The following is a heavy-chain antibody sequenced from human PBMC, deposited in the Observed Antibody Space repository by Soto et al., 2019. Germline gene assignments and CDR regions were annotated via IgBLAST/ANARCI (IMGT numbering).Heavy chain of an antibody. D-gene: IGHD3-10*01. CDR1: GGSVSSGSYY. CDR3: ASPGFYYGSGSPFRGMDV. J-gene: IGHJ6*02. Sequence: SETLSLTCTVSGGSVSSGSYYWSWIRQPPGKGLEWIGYIYYSGSTNYNPSLKSRVTISVDTSKNQFSLKLSSVTAADTAVYYCASPGFYYGSGSPFRGMDVWGQGTTVTVSS. CDR2: IYYSGST. V-gene: IGHV4-61*01.